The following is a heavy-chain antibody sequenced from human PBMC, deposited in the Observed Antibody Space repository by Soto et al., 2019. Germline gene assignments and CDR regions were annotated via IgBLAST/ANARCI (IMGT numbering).Heavy chain of an antibody. Sequence: CKDSGYRKNSCSRRWVHQDKKQRLEWMGWINTDNGNTKNSQKFQGRVTITRDTSASTASMELSSLKSEDTAMYYCARELGYFGSGSYFFDYWGQGTQVTVSS. J-gene: IGHJ4*02. CDR3: ARELGYFGSGSYFFDY. CDR2: INTDNGNT. D-gene: IGHD3-10*01. V-gene: IGHV1-3*04. CDR1: GYRKNSCS.